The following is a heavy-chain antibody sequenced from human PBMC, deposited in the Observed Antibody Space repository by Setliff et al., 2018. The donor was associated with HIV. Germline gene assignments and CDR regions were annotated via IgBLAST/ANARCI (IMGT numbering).Heavy chain of an antibody. V-gene: IGHV1-18*01. D-gene: IGHD3-22*01. Sequence: ASVKVSCKASGYTFTSYGISWVRQAPGQGLEWMGWISAYNGNTNYAQKLQGRVTMTTDTSTSTAYMELRSLRSDDTAVYYCARVRLICTMIVVVSGAFDIWGQGTMVTVSS. CDR3: ARVRLICTMIVVVSGAFDI. CDR2: ISAYNGNT. CDR1: GYTFTSYG. J-gene: IGHJ3*02.